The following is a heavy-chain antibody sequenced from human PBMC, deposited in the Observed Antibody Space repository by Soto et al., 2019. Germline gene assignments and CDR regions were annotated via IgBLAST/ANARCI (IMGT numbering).Heavy chain of an antibody. CDR1: GFTFSSYS. CDR3: ARAIENYYGMAV. V-gene: IGHV3-21*01. J-gene: IGHJ6*02. Sequence: EVQLVESGGGLVKPGGSLRLSCAASGFTFSSYSMNWVRQAPGKGLEWVSSISSSSSYIYYADSVKGRFTISTDNAKNSLYRQMNSLRAEDTAVYYCARAIENYYGMAVWGQGTTVTVSS. CDR2: ISSSSSYI.